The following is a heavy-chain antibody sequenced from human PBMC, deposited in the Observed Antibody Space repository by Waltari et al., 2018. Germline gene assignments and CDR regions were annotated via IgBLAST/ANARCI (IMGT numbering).Heavy chain of an antibody. CDR2: IRSKANSYAT. J-gene: IGHJ5*02. CDR3: TRKGLMTTGFDP. D-gene: IGHD4-4*01. Sequence: EVQLVESGGGLVQPGGSLKLSCAASGFTFSGSAMHWVRQASGKGLEGVGRIRSKANSYATAYAASVKGRFTISRDDSKNTAYLQMNSLKTEDTAVYYCTRKGLMTTGFDPWGQGTLVTVSS. V-gene: IGHV3-73*02. CDR1: GFTFSGSA.